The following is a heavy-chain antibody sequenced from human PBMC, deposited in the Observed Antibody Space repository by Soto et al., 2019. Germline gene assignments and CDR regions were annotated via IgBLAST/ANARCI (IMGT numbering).Heavy chain of an antibody. J-gene: IGHJ4*02. D-gene: IGHD6-19*01. CDR3: ARAGQWLFGQYYFDY. CDR1: GYFISSGHY. Sequence: PSETLSLTCAVSGYFISSGHYWGWIRQTPGKGLEWMGYIYDSGTTYNYFNPSLKSRVTISVATSKNQFSLKVRSATAADSAVYYGARAGQWLFGQYYFDYWGQGTLVTVSS. V-gene: IGHV4-38-2*01. CDR2: IYDSGTTYN.